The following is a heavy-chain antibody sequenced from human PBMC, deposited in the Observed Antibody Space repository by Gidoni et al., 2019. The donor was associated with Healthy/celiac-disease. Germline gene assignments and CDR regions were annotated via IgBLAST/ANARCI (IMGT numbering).Heavy chain of an antibody. D-gene: IGHD4-4*01. Sequence: EVHLVESGGGLVQPGGSLRLSCAASGFTFSSYEMNWVRQAPGKGLEWVSYISSSGSTIYYADSVKGRFTISRDNAKNSLYLQMNSLRAEDTAVYYCARDTYSNYYYYYGMDVWGQGTTVTVSS. J-gene: IGHJ6*02. CDR1: GFTFSSYE. CDR2: ISSSGSTI. V-gene: IGHV3-48*03. CDR3: ARDTYSNYYYYYGMDV.